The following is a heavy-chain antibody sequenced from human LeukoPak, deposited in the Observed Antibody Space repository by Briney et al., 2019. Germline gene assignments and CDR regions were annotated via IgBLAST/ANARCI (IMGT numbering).Heavy chain of an antibody. Sequence: SETLSLTCTVSGGSISSSNYYWGWIRQPPGKGLEWIGTIHYSGNTYYNPSLKSRVAISVDTSKNQFSLRLSSVTAADTAVYYCARRVGTRDWYFDLWGRGTLVTVSS. V-gene: IGHV4-39*01. CDR1: GGSISSSNYY. CDR2: IHYSGNT. D-gene: IGHD1-14*01. J-gene: IGHJ2*01. CDR3: ARRVGTRDWYFDL.